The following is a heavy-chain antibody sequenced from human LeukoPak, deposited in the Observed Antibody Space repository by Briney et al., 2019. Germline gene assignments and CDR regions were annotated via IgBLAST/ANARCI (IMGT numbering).Heavy chain of an antibody. J-gene: IGHJ4*02. Sequence: GGSLRLSCAASGFTFSTYSMKWVRQAPGKGLEWVSSITSSSGYIYYADSVKGRFTISRDNAKNSLYLQMNSLRAEDTALYYCAKADRSGSYSFDYWGQGTLVTVSS. CDR3: AKADRSGSYSFDY. D-gene: IGHD1-26*01. CDR1: GFTFSTYS. CDR2: ITSSSGYI. V-gene: IGHV3-21*04.